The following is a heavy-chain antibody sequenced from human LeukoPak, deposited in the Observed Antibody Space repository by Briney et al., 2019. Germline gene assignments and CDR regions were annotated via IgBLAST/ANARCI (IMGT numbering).Heavy chain of an antibody. CDR3: AREPYDRDPG. Sequence: GGSLRLSCAASGFTFSSYSMYWVRQAPGKGLEWVSSISSSSSYIYYADSVKGRFTTSRDNAKNSLYLQMNSLRAEDTAVYYCAREPYDRDPGWGQGTLVTVSS. CDR2: ISSSSSYI. V-gene: IGHV3-21*01. CDR1: GFTFSSYS. J-gene: IGHJ4*02. D-gene: IGHD3-22*01.